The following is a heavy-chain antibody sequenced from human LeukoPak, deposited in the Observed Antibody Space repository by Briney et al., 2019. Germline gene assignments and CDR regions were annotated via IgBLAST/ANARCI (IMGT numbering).Heavy chain of an antibody. Sequence: SETLSLTCTVSGGSISSSSYYWGWIRQPPGKGLEWIGSIYYSGSTYYNPSLKSRVTISVDTSKNQFSLKLSSVAAADTAVYYCVIPSGYYPSYWGQGTLVTVSS. D-gene: IGHD3-22*01. CDR2: IYYSGST. CDR1: GGSISSSSYY. CDR3: VIPSGYYPSY. V-gene: IGHV4-39*01. J-gene: IGHJ4*02.